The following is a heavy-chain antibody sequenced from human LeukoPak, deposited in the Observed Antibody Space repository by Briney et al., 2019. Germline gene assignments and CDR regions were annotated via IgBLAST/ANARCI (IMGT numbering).Heavy chain of an antibody. CDR3: AKDPYRVVVATGNYLDP. V-gene: IGHV3-30*18. D-gene: IGHD2-15*01. CDR1: GFAFSYYG. J-gene: IGHJ5*02. Sequence: PGRSLRLSCAASGFAFSYYGMHWVRHAPGKGLEWVAVISHDGSNIHYGDFVKGRFTISRDNSKDTVYLQMNNLRAEDTAVYYCAKDPYRVVVATGNYLDPWGQGTLVTVSA. CDR2: ISHDGSNI.